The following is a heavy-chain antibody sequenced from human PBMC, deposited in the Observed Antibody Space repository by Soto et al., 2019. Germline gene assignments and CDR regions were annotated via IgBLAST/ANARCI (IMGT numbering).Heavy chain of an antibody. CDR3: ARDVLSGSLVDY. J-gene: IGHJ4*02. V-gene: IGHV1-2*02. D-gene: IGHD3-10*01. Sequence: QVQLVQSGAEVKKPGASVKVSCKASGYTFSGYYMHWVRQAPGQGLEWMGWINPNSGGTNYAQNFRGRVTMTRDTSISTVYMELSSLRSDDTALYDCARDVLSGSLVDYWGQGTLGTVSS. CDR1: GYTFSGYY. CDR2: INPNSGGT.